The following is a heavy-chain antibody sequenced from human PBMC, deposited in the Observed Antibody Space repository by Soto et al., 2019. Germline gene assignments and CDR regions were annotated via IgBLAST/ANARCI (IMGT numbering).Heavy chain of an antibody. CDR3: AKLPGTRRGEYSSSSDPLYYYYGMDV. J-gene: IGHJ6*02. D-gene: IGHD6-6*01. CDR1: GFTFSSYG. Sequence: GGSLRLSCAASGFTFSSYGMHWVRQAPGKGLEWVAVISYDGSNKYYADSVKGRFTISRDNSKNTLYLQMNSLRAEDTAVYYCAKLPGTRRGEYSSSSDPLYYYYGMDVWGQGTTVTVSS. CDR2: ISYDGSNK. V-gene: IGHV3-30*18.